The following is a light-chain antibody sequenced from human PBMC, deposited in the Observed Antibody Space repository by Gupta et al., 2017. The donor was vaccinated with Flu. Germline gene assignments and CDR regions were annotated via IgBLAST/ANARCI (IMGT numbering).Light chain of an antibody. CDR2: AAS. Sequence: ATLSCRASQRVDSSYLAWYHHKLGQAPRLLIYAASRRAIGIPDRISGSGSGTDFTLSISRLEPEDSGVYYCQHYSGSPLYTFGQGTTLKIK. J-gene: IGKJ2*01. CDR1: QRVDSSY. CDR3: QHYSGSPLYT. V-gene: IGKV3-20*01.